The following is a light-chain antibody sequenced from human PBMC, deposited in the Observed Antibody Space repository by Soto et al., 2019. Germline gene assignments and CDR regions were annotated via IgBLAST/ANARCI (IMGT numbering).Light chain of an antibody. CDR2: SAS. CDR3: QQANSFPRT. CDR1: QGFSTW. V-gene: IGKV1-12*01. Sequence: DIQMTQSPSSVSASVGDRVTITCRASQGFSTWLAWYRRKPGRAPELLIYSASSLHSGVPSRFNGRGSGTDFTLTISSLQPEDFATYYCQQANSFPRTFGGGTEVEIK. J-gene: IGKJ4*01.